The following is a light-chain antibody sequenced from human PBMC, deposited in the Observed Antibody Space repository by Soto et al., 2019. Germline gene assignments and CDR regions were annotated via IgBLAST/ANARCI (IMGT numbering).Light chain of an antibody. CDR3: QQSYITPWT. Sequence: DFQMTQSPSSLTISVGDRVTITCRASQSINNYLNWNQQKPGRVPKIVIYAASRLQSGDTPRFSGSGSGTDFNLTISGLQPEDSATYYCQQSYITPWTFGQGTQVEIK. J-gene: IGKJ1*01. CDR2: AAS. V-gene: IGKV1-39*01. CDR1: QSINNY.